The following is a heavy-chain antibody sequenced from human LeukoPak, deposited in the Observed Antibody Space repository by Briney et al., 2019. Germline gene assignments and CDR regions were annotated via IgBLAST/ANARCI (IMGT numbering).Heavy chain of an antibody. D-gene: IGHD6-25*01. CDR2: IVPMFNVA. CDR1: GDTLNSYA. Sequence: GASVKVSCTPSGDTLNSYAINCVRQAPGQGLEGLGGIVPMFNVATYAPTLQGRLTITAETSTNTVYMELRSLTTEDAALYYCARGPYTSDRYGFYYYSMDVWGRGTTVSVSS. V-gene: IGHV1-69*10. J-gene: IGHJ6*03. CDR3: ARGPYTSDRYGFYYYSMDV.